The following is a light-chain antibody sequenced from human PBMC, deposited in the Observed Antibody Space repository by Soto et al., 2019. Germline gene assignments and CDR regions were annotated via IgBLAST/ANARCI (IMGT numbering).Light chain of an antibody. J-gene: IGKJ2*01. CDR3: QQYGSSPLYT. Sequence: EIVLTQSPGTLSLSPGDRATLSCRASQSVSSGDFAWDQQKAAQAPRLLIYGASSRATGIPDRFSGSGSGTDFTLTISRLEPEDFAVYDCQQYGSSPLYTFGQGTKLEI. V-gene: IGKV3-20*01. CDR2: GAS. CDR1: QSVSSGD.